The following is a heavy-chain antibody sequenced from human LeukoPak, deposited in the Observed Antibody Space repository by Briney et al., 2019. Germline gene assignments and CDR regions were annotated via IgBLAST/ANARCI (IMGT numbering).Heavy chain of an antibody. CDR2: ISAYNGNT. Sequence: ASVKVSCKASGYTFTSHGISWVRQAPGQGLEWMGWISAYNGNTNYAQKLQGRVTMTTDTSTSTAYMELRSLRSDDTAVYYCARDLTNYYDSSGYLNWFDPCGQGTLVTVSS. CDR1: GYTFTSHG. CDR3: ARDLTNYYDSSGYLNWFDP. J-gene: IGHJ5*02. V-gene: IGHV1-18*01. D-gene: IGHD3-22*01.